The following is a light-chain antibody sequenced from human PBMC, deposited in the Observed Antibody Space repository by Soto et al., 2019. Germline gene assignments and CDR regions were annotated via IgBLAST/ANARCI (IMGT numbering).Light chain of an antibody. CDR2: WAS. CDR1: QSVLYSANNKNC. J-gene: IGKJ1*01. Sequence: DIVMTQSPDSLAVSLGERATINCKSSQSVLYSANNKNCLAWYQQKPGQPPKLLLYWASTRESGVPDRFSGSGSVTDFTLTISSLQAEDVAFSYCQQYYSTPRTFGQGTKVEIK. CDR3: QQYYSTPRT. V-gene: IGKV4-1*01.